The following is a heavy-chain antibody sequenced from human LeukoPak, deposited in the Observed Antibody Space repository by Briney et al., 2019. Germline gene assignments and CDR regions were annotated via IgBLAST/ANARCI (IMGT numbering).Heavy chain of an antibody. Sequence: KSSETLSLTCTVSGGSISSYYWSWIRQPPGKGLEWIGYIYYSGSTNYNPSLKSRVTISVDTSKNQFSLKLSSVTAADTAVYYCARYVDVVATSDAFDIWGQGTMVTVSS. J-gene: IGHJ3*02. V-gene: IGHV4-59*01. CDR2: IYYSGST. CDR1: GGSISSYY. CDR3: ARYVDVVATSDAFDI. D-gene: IGHD5-12*01.